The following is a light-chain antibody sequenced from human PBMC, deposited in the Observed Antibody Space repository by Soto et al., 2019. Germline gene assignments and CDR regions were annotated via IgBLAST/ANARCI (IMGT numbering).Light chain of an antibody. CDR1: RSISTN. CDR2: SAS. Sequence: EIVLTQSPPTLSVSPGERATLSCRASRSISTNVAWYQHRSGQAPRLLIHSASTRATGIPTRFSGSGSGTEFTLTIGSLQSEDFATYYCQHYNTWPPITFGGGTKVDIK. V-gene: IGKV3-15*01. CDR3: QHYNTWPPIT. J-gene: IGKJ4*01.